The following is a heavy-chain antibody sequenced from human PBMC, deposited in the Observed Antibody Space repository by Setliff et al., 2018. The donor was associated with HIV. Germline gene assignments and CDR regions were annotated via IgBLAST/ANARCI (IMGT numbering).Heavy chain of an antibody. J-gene: IGHJ4*02. CDR1: GGSLSGYH. CDR2: FYKSGST. D-gene: IGHD5-18*01. CDR3: ARLSDTAMASFDS. V-gene: IGHV4-59*08. Sequence: PSETLSLTCSVSGGSLSGYHWSWIRQPPGKGLEWLGYFYKSGSTNSGPSFKSRVSMSGDTSKNQLSLKVTSVTAADTAVYYCARLSDTAMASFDSWGQGTLVTVSS.